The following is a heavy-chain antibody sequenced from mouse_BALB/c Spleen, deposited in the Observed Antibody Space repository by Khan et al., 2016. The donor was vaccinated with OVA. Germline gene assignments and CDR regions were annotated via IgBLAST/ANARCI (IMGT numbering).Heavy chain of an antibody. D-gene: IGHD2-14*01. J-gene: IGHJ4*01. CDR1: GFSLSRYT. CDR3: ARAYYRYDGYYAMDY. Sequence: QVQLKQSGPGLVAPSQSLSITCTVSGFSLSRYTIHWVRQPPGKGLEWLGMIWGGGGTDYNSTLKSRLSIRKDNSQSQVLLKRISLQTDDTAMYYCARAYYRYDGYYAMDYWGQGTSVTVSS. CDR2: IWGGGGT. V-gene: IGHV2-6-4*01.